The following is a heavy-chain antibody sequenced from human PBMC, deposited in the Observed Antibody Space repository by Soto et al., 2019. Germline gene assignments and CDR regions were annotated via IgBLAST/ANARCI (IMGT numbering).Heavy chain of an antibody. CDR2: TSYDGSKK. CDR1: GFTFRSYV. Sequence: QVQLVESGGGVVQPGTSLRVSCVGSGFTFRSYVIHWVRQAPGKGLEWVALTSYDGSKKYYGDSVRGRFTISRDNSRNTVDLQMDILRLEDTALYYCARWGTTGGLDVWGQGTLVSVSS. V-gene: IGHV3-30*19. D-gene: IGHD3-16*01. J-gene: IGHJ1*01. CDR3: ARWGTTGGLDV.